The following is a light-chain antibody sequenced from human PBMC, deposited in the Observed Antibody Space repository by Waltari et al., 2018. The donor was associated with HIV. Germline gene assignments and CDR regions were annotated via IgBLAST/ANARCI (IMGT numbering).Light chain of an antibody. V-gene: IGLV1-40*01. J-gene: IGLJ2*01. Sequence: QSVLTQPPSVSGAPGQRVSISCTGSSSNLGAGFDAQWYQQLPGAAPRLLIYDNNMRPSGVPGRFSCSRSGTSASLAITGLQADDEADYYCQSFDSGLTAVVFGGGTKLTVL. CDR2: DNN. CDR1: SSNLGAGFD. CDR3: QSFDSGLTAVV.